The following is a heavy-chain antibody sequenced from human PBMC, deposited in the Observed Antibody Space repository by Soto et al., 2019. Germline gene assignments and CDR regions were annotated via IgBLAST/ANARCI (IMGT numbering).Heavy chain of an antibody. J-gene: IGHJ4*02. CDR3: ARGYWRFGESYYFDY. CDR1: GFTVSSGY. Sequence: PGGSLRLSCAASGFTVSSGYMSWVRQAPGMGLEWVSVILSGGDTYYADFVKGRFTVSRDNSQNTVYLQMNSLRGEDTATYYCARGYWRFGESYYFDYWGQGSLVTVSS. V-gene: IGHV3-53*01. CDR2: ILSGGDT. D-gene: IGHD3-10*01.